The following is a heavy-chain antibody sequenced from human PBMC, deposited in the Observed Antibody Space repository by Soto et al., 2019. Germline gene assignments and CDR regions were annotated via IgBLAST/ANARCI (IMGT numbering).Heavy chain of an antibody. J-gene: IGHJ4*02. D-gene: IGHD3-3*01. V-gene: IGHV3-30*03. CDR3: ATELAYGDFWRGLED. CDR1: GFSFSSYA. Sequence: QVQLVESGGGVVQPGRSLRLSCAASGFSFSSYAMHWVRQAPGKGLEWGAIISHDGNIKRYADFVEGRFIVFRDNSNNNLLLQMESLKTADTAVYYCATELAYGDFWRGLEDWGQGTLVTVAS. CDR2: ISHDGNIK.